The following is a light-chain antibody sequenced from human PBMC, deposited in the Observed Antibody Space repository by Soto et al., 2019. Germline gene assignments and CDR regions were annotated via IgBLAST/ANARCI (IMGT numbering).Light chain of an antibody. CDR2: EDD. CDR3: YSYAGRSTSV. V-gene: IGLV2-23*01. Sequence: QSALTQPASVSGSPGQSITISCTGTSSDDGSYNLVSWYQQYPGKAPKLMIYEDDERPSGVSNRFSGSKFGNTASLTISGLQAEDEADYYCYSYAGRSTSVFGGGTKVTVL. CDR1: SSDDGSYNL. J-gene: IGLJ2*01.